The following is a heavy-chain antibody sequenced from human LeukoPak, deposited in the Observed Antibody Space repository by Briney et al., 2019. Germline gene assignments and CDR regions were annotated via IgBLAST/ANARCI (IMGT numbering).Heavy chain of an antibody. V-gene: IGHV3-21*01. CDR2: ISSSSSYI. Sequence: PGGPLRLSCAASGFTFSSYSMSWVRQAPGKGLEWVSSISSSSSYIYYADSVKARFTISRDNAKNSLYLQMNSLRAEDTAVYYCARGTLGNYGDYDFDYWGQGTLVTVSS. CDR3: ARGTLGNYGDYDFDY. D-gene: IGHD4-17*01. J-gene: IGHJ4*02. CDR1: GFTFSSYS.